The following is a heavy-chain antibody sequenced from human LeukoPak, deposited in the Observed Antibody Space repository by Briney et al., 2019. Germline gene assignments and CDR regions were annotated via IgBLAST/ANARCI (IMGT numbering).Heavy chain of an antibody. CDR1: RYTFTSYG. CDR3: AGGAVAGPFGY. J-gene: IGHJ4*02. D-gene: IGHD6-19*01. CDR2: ISAYNGNT. Sequence: ASVTVSCKASRYTFTSYGISWVRQAPGQGLEWMGWISAYNGNTNYAQKLQGRVTMTTDTTTSTAYMELRSLRSDDTAVYYCAGGAVAGPFGYWGQGTLVTVSS. V-gene: IGHV1-18*01.